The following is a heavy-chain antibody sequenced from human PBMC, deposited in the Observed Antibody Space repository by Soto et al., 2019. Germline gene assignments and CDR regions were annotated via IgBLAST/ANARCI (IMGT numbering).Heavy chain of an antibody. CDR1: GYTFTSYD. J-gene: IGHJ4*02. Sequence: QVQLVQSGAEVKKPGASVKVSCKASGYTFTSYDINWVRQATGQGLEWMGWMNPDSGNTGYAQKFQGRVTMSRNTSISTAYMELRSRRSEDMSVYYCAREKVGSVDYWGQGTLVNVSS. D-gene: IGHD1-26*01. V-gene: IGHV1-8*01. CDR3: AREKVGSVDY. CDR2: MNPDSGNT.